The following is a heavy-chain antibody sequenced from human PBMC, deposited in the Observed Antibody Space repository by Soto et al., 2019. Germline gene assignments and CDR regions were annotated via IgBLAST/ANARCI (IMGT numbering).Heavy chain of an antibody. V-gene: IGHV4-59*01. CDR3: ARAALWFGELFYFDY. Sequence: SEDRCLRSSGSGGSMSRSEWRLCRHPPGKGLEWIGYIYYSGSTNYNPSLKSRVTISVDTSKNQFSLKLSSVTAADTAVYYCARAALWFGELFYFDYWGQGTLVTVS. J-gene: IGHJ4*02. CDR2: IYYSGST. CDR1: GGSMSRSE. D-gene: IGHD3-10*01.